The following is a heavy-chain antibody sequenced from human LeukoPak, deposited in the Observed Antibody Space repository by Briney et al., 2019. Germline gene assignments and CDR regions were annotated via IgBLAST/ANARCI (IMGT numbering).Heavy chain of an antibody. CDR2: INHSGST. D-gene: IGHD5-12*01. Sequence: SETQSLTCAVYGGSFSGYYWSWIRQPPGKGLEWIGEINHSGSTNYNPSLKSRVTISVDTSKNQFSLKLSSVTAADTAVYYCARGIRDGYNDYWGQGTLVTVSS. J-gene: IGHJ4*02. CDR3: ARGIRDGYNDY. V-gene: IGHV4-34*01. CDR1: GGSFSGYY.